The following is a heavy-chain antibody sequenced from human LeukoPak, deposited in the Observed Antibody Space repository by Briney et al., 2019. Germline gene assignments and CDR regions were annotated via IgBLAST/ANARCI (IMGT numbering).Heavy chain of an antibody. J-gene: IGHJ4*02. CDR1: RFTFSSYA. D-gene: IGHD3-9*01. Sequence: GGSLRLSCAASRFTFSSYAMSWVRQAPGKGLEWLSAISGSGGTTYNADSVKGRFTISRDNSKNTLYLQLNSLRAEDTAVYYCAKGAGNFDWSYHDYWGQGTLVTVSS. CDR2: ISGSGGTT. V-gene: IGHV3-23*01. CDR3: AKGAGNFDWSYHDY.